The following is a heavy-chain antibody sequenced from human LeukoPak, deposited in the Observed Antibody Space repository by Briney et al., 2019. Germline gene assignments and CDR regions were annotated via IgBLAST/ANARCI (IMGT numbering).Heavy chain of an antibody. CDR3: ARVPDYYYGSGSYYPSDAFDI. Sequence: ASVKVSCKASGGPFKNSAINWIRQAPGQGLEWMGGVIPIFDTTNSAQKFQGRVTMTRDTSTSTVYMELSSLRSEDTAVYYCARVPDYYYGSGSYYPSDAFDIWGQGTMVTVSS. CDR1: GGPFKNSA. D-gene: IGHD3-10*01. CDR2: VIPIFDTT. J-gene: IGHJ3*02. V-gene: IGHV1-69*05.